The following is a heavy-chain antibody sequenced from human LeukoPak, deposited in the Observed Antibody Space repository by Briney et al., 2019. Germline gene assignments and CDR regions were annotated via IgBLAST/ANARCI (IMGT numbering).Heavy chain of an antibody. CDR2: IYYSGSA. CDR1: GGSISSDGYY. Sequence: PSQTLSLTCTVSGGSISSDGYYWSWIRQHPGKGLEWIGYIYYSGSAYYNPALKSRVTISVDTSKNQFSLKLSSVTAADTAVYYCARGLAGLVRGGLDVWGKGTTTTVSS. J-gene: IGHJ6*04. CDR3: ARGLAGLVRGGLDV. V-gene: IGHV4-31*03. D-gene: IGHD3-10*01.